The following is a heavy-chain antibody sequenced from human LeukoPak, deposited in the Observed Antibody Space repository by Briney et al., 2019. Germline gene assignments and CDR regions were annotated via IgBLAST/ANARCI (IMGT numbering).Heavy chain of an antibody. Sequence: PSETLSPTCTVSGGSISSYYWSWIRQPAGKVLEWIGRIYTSGSTNYNPSLKSRVTMSVDTSKNQFSLKLSSVTAADTAVYYCARSSSSWYPLDFDYWGQGTLVTVSS. V-gene: IGHV4-4*07. CDR3: ARSSSSWYPLDFDY. J-gene: IGHJ4*02. CDR1: GGSISSYY. D-gene: IGHD6-13*01. CDR2: IYTSGST.